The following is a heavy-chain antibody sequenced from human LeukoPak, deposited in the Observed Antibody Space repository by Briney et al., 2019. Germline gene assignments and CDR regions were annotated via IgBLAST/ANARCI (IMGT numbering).Heavy chain of an antibody. Sequence: PGRSLRLSCAASGFTFSSYGMHWVRQAPGKGLEWVAVISYDGSNKYYADSVKGRFTISRDNSKNTLYLQMNSLRAEDTAVYYCAKDLGSSGCYWGQGTLVTVSS. CDR1: GFTFSSYG. V-gene: IGHV3-30*18. J-gene: IGHJ4*02. D-gene: IGHD3-22*01. CDR2: ISYDGSNK. CDR3: AKDLGSSGCY.